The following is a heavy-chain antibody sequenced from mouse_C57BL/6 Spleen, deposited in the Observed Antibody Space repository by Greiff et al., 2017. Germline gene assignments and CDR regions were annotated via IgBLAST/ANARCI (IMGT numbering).Heavy chain of an antibody. D-gene: IGHD1-1*01. V-gene: IGHV1-82*01. J-gene: IGHJ2*01. CDR3: ARSPFDGSSLDY. CDR1: GYAFSSSW. Sequence: VQLQQSGPELVKPGASVKISCKASGYAFSSSWMNWVKQRPGKGLEWIGRIYPGDGDTNYNGKFKGKATLTADKSSSTAYMQLSSLTSEDSAVYFCARSPFDGSSLDYWGQGTTLTVSS. CDR2: IYPGDGDT.